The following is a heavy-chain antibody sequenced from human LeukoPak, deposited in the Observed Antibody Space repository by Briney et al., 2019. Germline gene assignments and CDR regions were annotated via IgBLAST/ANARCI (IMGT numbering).Heavy chain of an antibody. CDR3: ARDRIWNDAGHDPFDI. Sequence: PSETLSLTCTVSGASITSYHWSWLRQPAGKGLEWIGRIYTSASTNYSPYFKGRATISIDRSKSQFSLILPSVTAADTAAYYCARDRIWNDAGHDPFDIWGQGTMVAVSS. J-gene: IGHJ3*02. CDR1: GASITSYH. CDR2: IYTSAST. V-gene: IGHV4-4*07. D-gene: IGHD1-1*01.